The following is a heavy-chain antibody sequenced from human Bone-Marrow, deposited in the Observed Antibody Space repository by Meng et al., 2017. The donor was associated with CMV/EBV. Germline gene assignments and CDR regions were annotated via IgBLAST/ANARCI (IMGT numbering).Heavy chain of an antibody. V-gene: IGHV3-74*01. CDR3: ARKLPGQNGMDV. Sequence: SCAASGFTFTTYWMHWVRQAPGKGLVWVSRINGDGTSTIYADSVKGRFTVSRDNAKNTLYLQMNSLRVEDTAVYYCARKLPGQNGMDVWGQGTTVTVSS. CDR2: INGDGTST. D-gene: IGHD4-23*01. CDR1: GFTFTTYW. J-gene: IGHJ6*02.